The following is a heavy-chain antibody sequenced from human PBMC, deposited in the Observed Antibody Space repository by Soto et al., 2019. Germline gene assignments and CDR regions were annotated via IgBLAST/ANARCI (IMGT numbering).Heavy chain of an antibody. D-gene: IGHD3-22*01. V-gene: IGHV3-30*18. CDR1: GFTFSTYG. CDR2: ISYDGGSK. Sequence: QVQLVESGGGVVQPGKSLRLSCTASGFTFSTYGIHWVRQAPGKGLEWVALISYDGGSKYYGDSVKGRFIISRDNSHNTVFLQMYSLIADDTAVYFCAKEQLAMTVVVADYFDSWGQATLVTVSS. J-gene: IGHJ4*02. CDR3: AKEQLAMTVVVADYFDS.